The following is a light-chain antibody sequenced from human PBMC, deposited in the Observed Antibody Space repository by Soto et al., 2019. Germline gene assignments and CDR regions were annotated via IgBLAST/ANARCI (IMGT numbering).Light chain of an antibody. Sequence: QSVLTQPASVSGSPGQSITISCTGTSRDVATYNYVSWYQHHPGKAPKLMIYEVSNRPSGVSNRFSGSKSGNTASLTISGLQAEDEADYYCISYTTRGTLYVFGTGTKVTVL. CDR2: EVS. CDR3: ISYTTRGTLYV. CDR1: SRDVATYNY. V-gene: IGLV2-14*01. J-gene: IGLJ1*01.